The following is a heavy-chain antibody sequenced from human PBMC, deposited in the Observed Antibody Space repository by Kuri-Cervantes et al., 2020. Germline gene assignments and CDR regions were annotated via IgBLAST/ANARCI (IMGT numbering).Heavy chain of an antibody. J-gene: IGHJ4*02. CDR3: ARVSPAEYGGSADFDL. D-gene: IGHD4-23*01. CDR2: ISWNSGSI. V-gene: IGHV3-9*01. CDR1: GFTFDDYA. Sequence: GGSLRLSCAASGFTFDDYAMHWVRQAPGKGLEWVSGISWNSGSIGYADSVKGRFTISRDNSKNTLYLQMNSLRAEDTAVYYCARVSPAEYGGSADFDLWGQGTLVTVSS.